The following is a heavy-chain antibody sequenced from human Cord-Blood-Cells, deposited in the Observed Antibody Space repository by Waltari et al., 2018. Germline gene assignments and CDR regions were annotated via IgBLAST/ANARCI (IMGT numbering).Heavy chain of an antibody. CDR3: ARGTGCGGDCSFAFDI. CDR2: IIPIFGTA. V-gene: IGHV1-69*01. D-gene: IGHD2-21*02. J-gene: IGHJ3*02. Sequence: QVQLVQSGAEVKKPGSSVKVSCKASGGTFSSYAISWVRQAPGQGLEWMGWIIPIFGTANYAQKFQGRVTITADESTSTAYMELSSLRSEDTAVYYCARGTGCGGDCSFAFDIWGQGTMVTVSS. CDR1: GGTFSSYA.